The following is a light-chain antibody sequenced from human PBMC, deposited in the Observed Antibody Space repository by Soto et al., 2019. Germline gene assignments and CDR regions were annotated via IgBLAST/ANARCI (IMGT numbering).Light chain of an antibody. CDR1: QSVSTY. CDR3: QQYSRWPRET. V-gene: IGKV3-11*01. Sequence: EIVLTQSPGTLSLSPGDRVTLSCRASQSVSTYLSWYQQRPGQAPRLLIYEASKRATGTPARFSGSGSGTDFTLTISGLETEDFAVYFCQQYSRWPRETFGAGTRVDIK. J-gene: IGKJ3*01. CDR2: EAS.